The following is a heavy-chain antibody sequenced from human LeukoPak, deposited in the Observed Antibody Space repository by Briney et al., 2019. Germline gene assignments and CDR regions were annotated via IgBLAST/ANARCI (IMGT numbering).Heavy chain of an antibody. CDR2: IYYSGST. J-gene: IGHJ6*03. V-gene: IGHV4-59*01. Sequence: KTSETLSLTCTVSGGSISSYYWSWIRQPPGKGLEWIGYIYYSGSTNYNPSLKSLVTISVDTSKDQFSLKLSSVTAADTAVYYCARVKQVGYYYYYMDVWGKGTTVTVSS. CDR1: GGSISSYY. CDR3: ARVKQVGYYYYYMDV. D-gene: IGHD6-6*01.